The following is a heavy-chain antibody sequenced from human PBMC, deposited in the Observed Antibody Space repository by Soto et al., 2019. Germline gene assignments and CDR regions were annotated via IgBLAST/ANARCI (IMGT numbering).Heavy chain of an antibody. D-gene: IGHD6-13*01. CDR1: GYSFSSYW. CDR3: ARAHRIASAGLYYYYYCGMDV. J-gene: IGHJ6*02. V-gene: IGHV5-51*01. CDR2: IYPGDSDT. Sequence: RGESLKISCKGSGYSFSSYWVVWVRQMPGKGLEWMGIIYPGDSDTTYSPSFQGQVTISADKSISTAYLQWSSLKASDTAMYYCARAHRIASAGLYYYYYCGMDVWGQGTTVTVSS.